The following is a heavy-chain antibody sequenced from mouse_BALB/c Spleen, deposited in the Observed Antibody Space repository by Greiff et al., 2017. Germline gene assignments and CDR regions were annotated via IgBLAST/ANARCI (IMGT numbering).Heavy chain of an antibody. CDR2: IYPGSGST. CDR1: GYTFTSYW. D-gene: IGHD1-1*02. J-gene: IGHJ2*01. Sequence: LQQPGSELVRPGASVKLSCKASGYTFTSYWMHWVKQRPGQGLEWIGNIYPGSGSTNYDEKFKSKATLTVDTSSSTAYMQLSSLTSEDSAVYYCTRNGPYWGQGTTLTVSS. V-gene: IGHV1S22*01. CDR3: TRNGPY.